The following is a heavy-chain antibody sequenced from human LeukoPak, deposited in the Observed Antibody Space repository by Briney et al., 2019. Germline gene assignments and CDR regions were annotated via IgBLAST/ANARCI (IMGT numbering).Heavy chain of an antibody. D-gene: IGHD3-22*01. CDR2: NNPSGGSA. V-gene: IGHV1-46*01. CDR1: GYTFTSYY. Sequence: ASVKVSCKASGYTFTSYYMHWVRQAPGQGLEWMGINNPSGGSASYAQKFQGRVTMTRDTSTSTVYMELSSLRSEDTAVYYCARRITYYYDSSGYNDYWGQGTLVTVSS. J-gene: IGHJ4*02. CDR3: ARRITYYYDSSGYNDY.